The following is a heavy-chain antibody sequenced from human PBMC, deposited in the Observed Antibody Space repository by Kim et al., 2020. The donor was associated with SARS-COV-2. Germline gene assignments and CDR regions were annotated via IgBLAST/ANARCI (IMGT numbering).Heavy chain of an antibody. J-gene: IGHJ3*02. CDR3: GRDNCSGGSCXDAFXI. V-gene: IGHV4-59*01. D-gene: IGHD2-15*01. CDR1: GGSISSFF. CDR2: XDYSVST. Sequence: SETLSLTCTVSGGSISSFFWTWIRQPPGKGLEWIGYXDYSVSTNYNPSLKSRVTXSVDXSKNQFSLNLXSVTAADTAVYYCGRDNCSGGSCXDAFXIWGRGTMVTVSS.